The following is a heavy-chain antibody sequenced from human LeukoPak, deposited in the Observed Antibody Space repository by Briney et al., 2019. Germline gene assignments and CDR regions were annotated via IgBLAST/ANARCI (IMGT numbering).Heavy chain of an antibody. CDR3: ARGKQNYDILTGYFLYYFDY. CDR2: IYYSGST. Sequence: SETLSLTCAVYGGSLSHDYWNWIRQTPGKGLEWIGYIYYSGSTNYNPSLKSRVTISVDTSKNQFSLKLSSVTAADTAVYYCARGKQNYDILTGYFLYYFDYWGQGTLVTVSS. J-gene: IGHJ4*02. CDR1: GGSLSHDY. D-gene: IGHD3-9*01. V-gene: IGHV4-59*08.